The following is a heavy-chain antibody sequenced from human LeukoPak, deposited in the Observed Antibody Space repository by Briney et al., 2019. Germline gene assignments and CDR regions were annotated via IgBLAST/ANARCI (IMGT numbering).Heavy chain of an antibody. CDR1: GFTFGSYA. J-gene: IGHJ5*02. V-gene: IGHV3-23*01. Sequence: PGGSLRLSCAASGFTFGSYAMSWVRQAPGKGLEWVSAISGSGGSTYYADSVKGRFTISRDNSKNTLYLQMNSLRAEDTAVYYCAKDGGRGYSYGYFWFDPWGQGTLVTVSS. D-gene: IGHD5-18*01. CDR3: AKDGGRGYSYGYFWFDP. CDR2: ISGSGGST.